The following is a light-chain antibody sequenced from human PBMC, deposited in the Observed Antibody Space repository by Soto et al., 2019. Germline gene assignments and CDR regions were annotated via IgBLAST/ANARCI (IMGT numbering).Light chain of an antibody. Sequence: ELVLTQSPGTLSLSPGERATLSCRASQSLSSAKLAWYQQKPGQAPRLLIYGASSRATGIADRFSGSGSVTDFTLTISRLEPEEFAVYYCQQYGRSPLLTFGGGNKVEIK. J-gene: IGKJ4*01. CDR2: GAS. V-gene: IGKV3-20*01. CDR3: QQYGRSPLLT. CDR1: QSLSSAK.